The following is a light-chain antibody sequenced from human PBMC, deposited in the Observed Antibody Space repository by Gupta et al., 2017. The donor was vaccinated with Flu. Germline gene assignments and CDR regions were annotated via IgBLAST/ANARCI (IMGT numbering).Light chain of an antibody. CDR2: GAS. Sequence: DIVMMQSPATLSVYPGERATLSCRASQSVNNNLAWYQQKPGQAPRLLIYGASTRATGIPARFSGSGSGTEFILTISSLQSEDFVVYYCQQYDIWPPTFGQGTKVEIK. CDR1: QSVNNN. J-gene: IGKJ1*01. CDR3: QQYDIWPPT. V-gene: IGKV3-15*01.